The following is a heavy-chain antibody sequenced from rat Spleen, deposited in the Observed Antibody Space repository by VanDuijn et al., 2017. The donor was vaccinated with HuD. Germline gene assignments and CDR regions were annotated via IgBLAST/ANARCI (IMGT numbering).Heavy chain of an antibody. CDR2: ISAGGDNT. Sequence: VQLKESGPGLVQPSQTLSLTCTVSGFSLTSNSVHWVRQAPGKGLEWVAYISAGGDNTYYRDSVRGRFTISRDNAKSTLYLQMNSLRSEETATYYCARGGFFRYWGQGVMVTVSS. CDR1: GFSLTSNS. D-gene: IGHD1-6*01. J-gene: IGHJ2*01. CDR3: ARGGFFRY. V-gene: IGHV5S11*01.